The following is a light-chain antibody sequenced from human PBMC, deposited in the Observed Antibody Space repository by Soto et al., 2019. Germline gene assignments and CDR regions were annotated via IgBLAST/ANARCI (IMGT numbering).Light chain of an antibody. J-gene: IGLJ1*01. V-gene: IGLV2-23*02. CDR1: SSDVGSYNL. CDR2: EVS. CDR3: CSYAGSSTYV. Sequence: QSVLTQPAPVAGSPGQSITISCTGNSSDVGSYNLVSWYQQHPGKAPKLMIYEVSKRPSGVSNRFSGSKSGNTASLTISGLQAEDEADYYCCSYAGSSTYVFGTGTKVTV.